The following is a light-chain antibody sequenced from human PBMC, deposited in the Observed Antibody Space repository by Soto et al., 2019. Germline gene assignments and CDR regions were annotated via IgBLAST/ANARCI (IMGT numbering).Light chain of an antibody. V-gene: IGKV4-1*01. CDR2: WAS. CDR3: QQYYTPPRT. J-gene: IGKJ2*01. CDR1: QSVIYSSTNKNH. Sequence: DIVMTQSRDSLAVSLGERATIHCRSSQSVIYSSTNKNHLAWYQQKPGHPPKLLIYWASTRESGVPGRFSGSGSWTDITLPISSLQAEDVAVYYCQQYYTPPRTVGQGTKLESK.